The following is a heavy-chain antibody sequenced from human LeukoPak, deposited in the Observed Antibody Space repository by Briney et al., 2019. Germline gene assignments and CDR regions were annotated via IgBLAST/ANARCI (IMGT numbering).Heavy chain of an antibody. J-gene: IGHJ6*02. Sequence: ASVKVSCKASGCTFTGYYMHWVRQAPGQGLEWMGWINPNSGGTNYAQKFQGRVTMTRDTSISTAYMELSRLRSDDTAVYYCARLSNHYYYGMDVWGQGTTVTVSS. CDR1: GCTFTGYY. CDR2: INPNSGGT. CDR3: ARLSNHYYYGMDV. V-gene: IGHV1-2*02.